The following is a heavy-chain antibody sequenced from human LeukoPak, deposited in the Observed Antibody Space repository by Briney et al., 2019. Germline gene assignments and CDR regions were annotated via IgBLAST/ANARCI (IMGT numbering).Heavy chain of an antibody. CDR3: ARRGGQLARFGSDF. Sequence: PSETLSLTCSVSGGSLSNYYWSWFRQPPGKGLEWIGYIYYSGNSYYNPSLRSRVTISVDTSKNQFSLSLSSVTAADTAVYYCARRGGQLARFGSDFWGQGTLVTVSS. CDR1: GGSLSNYY. CDR2: IYYSGNS. J-gene: IGHJ4*02. D-gene: IGHD6-13*01. V-gene: IGHV4-59*08.